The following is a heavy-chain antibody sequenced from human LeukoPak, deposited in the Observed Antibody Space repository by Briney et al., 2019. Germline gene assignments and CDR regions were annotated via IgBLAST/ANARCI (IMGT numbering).Heavy chain of an antibody. CDR3: ARTYDSSLLYYYYGMDV. Sequence: GESLKISCKGSGYSFTSYWIGWVRQMPGKGLEWMGIIYPGDSDTRYSPSFQGQVTISADKSISTAYLQWSSLEASDTAMYYCARTYDSSLLYYYYGMDVWGQGTTVTVSS. CDR2: IYPGDSDT. V-gene: IGHV5-51*01. CDR1: GYSFTSYW. D-gene: IGHD3-22*01. J-gene: IGHJ6*02.